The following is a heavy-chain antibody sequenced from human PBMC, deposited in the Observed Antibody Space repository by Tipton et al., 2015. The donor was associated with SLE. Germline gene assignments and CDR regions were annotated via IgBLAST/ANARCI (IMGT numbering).Heavy chain of an antibody. Sequence: QLVQSGAEVKKPGESLKISCKGFGYNFTSYWIAWVRQMPGKGLEWMGIIYPGDSDTRYTPSFQGQVTISVDKSISTAYLQWSSLKASDTAMYYCARRETGDNSGDAFDNWGQGTMVTVSS. D-gene: IGHD4-23*01. CDR3: ARRETGDNSGDAFDN. CDR2: IYPGDSDT. J-gene: IGHJ3*02. CDR1: GYNFTSYW. V-gene: IGHV5-51*01.